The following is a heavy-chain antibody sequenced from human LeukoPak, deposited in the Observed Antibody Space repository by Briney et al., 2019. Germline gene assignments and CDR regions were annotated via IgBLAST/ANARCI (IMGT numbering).Heavy chain of an antibody. CDR3: SRHISGKTDS. CDR1: GVSISSTSFY. V-gene: IGHV4-39*01. CDR2: IYYLGSSSYSGTT. J-gene: IGHJ4*02. D-gene: IGHD3-10*01. Sequence: SETLSLTCAVSGVSISSTSFYWGWIRQPPGKGLEWVGCIYYLGSSSYSGTTYYNPSLKSRVTISVDTSKNQFSLRLSSVTAADTAVYFCSRHISGKTDSWGQGTLVTVSA.